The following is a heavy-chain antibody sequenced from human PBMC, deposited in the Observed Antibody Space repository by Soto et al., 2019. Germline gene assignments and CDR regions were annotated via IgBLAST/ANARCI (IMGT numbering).Heavy chain of an antibody. D-gene: IGHD6-13*01. Sequence: QVQLQESGPGLVKPSETLSLTCTVSGGSVSSGSYYWSWIRQPPGKGLEWIGYIYYSGSTNYNPSLKSRVTISVDTTKDQFSLKLGAVTAADTAVYYCAPAAGTPGWFDPWGQGTLVTVSS. J-gene: IGHJ5*02. CDR2: IYYSGST. V-gene: IGHV4-61*01. CDR3: APAAGTPGWFDP. CDR1: GGSVSSGSYY.